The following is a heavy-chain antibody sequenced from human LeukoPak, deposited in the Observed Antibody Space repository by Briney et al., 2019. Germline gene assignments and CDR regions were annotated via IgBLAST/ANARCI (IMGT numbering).Heavy chain of an antibody. CDR3: ARCGYDLWSGYYTYFDY. CDR2: IGGSGGST. D-gene: IGHD3-3*01. V-gene: IGHV3-23*01. Sequence: GGSLRLSCAASGFTFSSYAMSWVRQAPGKGLEWVSAIGGSGGSTYYADSVKGRFTISRDISKNTLYLQMNSLRAEDAAVYYRARCGYDLWSGYYTYFDYWGQGTLVTVSS. J-gene: IGHJ4*02. CDR1: GFTFSSYA.